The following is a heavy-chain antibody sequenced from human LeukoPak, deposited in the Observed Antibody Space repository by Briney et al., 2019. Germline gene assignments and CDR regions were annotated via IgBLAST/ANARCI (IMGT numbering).Heavy chain of an antibody. J-gene: IGHJ3*02. CDR1: GFSFTSSW. Sequence: GGSLRLSCVASGFSFTSSWMTWVRQAPGKGLEWVANIAGDESQKRYMDSVKGRFTISRDNAKNSLYLQLNSLRAEDTAIYYCVRDLSPVSDRNVWYDALDIWGQGTMVTVSS. D-gene: IGHD1-1*01. CDR2: IAGDESQK. CDR3: VRDLSPVSDRNVWYDALDI. V-gene: IGHV3-7*01.